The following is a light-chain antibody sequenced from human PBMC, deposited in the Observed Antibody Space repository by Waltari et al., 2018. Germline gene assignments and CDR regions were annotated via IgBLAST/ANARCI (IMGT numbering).Light chain of an antibody. Sequence: SSELRQPSSVSVSPGQTARITCSGDVLSKKYGRWLQHKPGQAPALVIYKDTERPSGIPGRFSGSNSGTTVTLTISGVLPEDEADYYCYSAADNNWVVGGGTTLTVL. J-gene: IGLJ3*02. V-gene: IGLV3-27*01. CDR3: YSAADNNWV. CDR1: VLSKKY. CDR2: KDT.